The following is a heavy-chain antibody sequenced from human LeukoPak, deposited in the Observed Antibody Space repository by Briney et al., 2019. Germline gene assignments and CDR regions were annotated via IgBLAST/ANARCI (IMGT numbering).Heavy chain of an antibody. V-gene: IGHV4-59*01. CDR3: ARRVVIGGYNWFDP. D-gene: IGHD3-3*01. Sequence: PSETLSLTCTVSGGSISSYYWSWIRQPPGKGLEWIGYIYYSGSTNYNPSLKSRVTISVDTSKNQFSLKLSSVTAADTAVYYCARRVVIGGYNWFDPWGQGTLVTVSS. CDR1: GGSISSYY. J-gene: IGHJ5*02. CDR2: IYYSGST.